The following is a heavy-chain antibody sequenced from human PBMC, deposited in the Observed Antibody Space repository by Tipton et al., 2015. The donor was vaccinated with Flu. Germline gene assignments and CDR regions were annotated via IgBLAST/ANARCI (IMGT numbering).Heavy chain of an antibody. J-gene: IGHJ6*02. CDR1: GYTFTGYY. V-gene: IGHV1-2*02. Sequence: QLVQSGAEVKNPGASVKVSCKASGYTFTGYYIHWVRQAPGQGLEWMGWINPKSGGTNYAQKFQGRVTMFRDTSISTAYMELSSLRSDDTAMYYCARSPMVRGVTKVDVWGQGTTVTVSS. D-gene: IGHD3-10*01. CDR3: ARSPMVRGVTKVDV. CDR2: INPKSGGT.